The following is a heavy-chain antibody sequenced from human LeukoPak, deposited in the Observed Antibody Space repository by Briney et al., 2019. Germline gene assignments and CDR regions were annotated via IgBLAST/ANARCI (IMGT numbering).Heavy chain of an antibody. CDR1: GFTFDDYG. CDR2: INWNGGST. Sequence: GGSLRLSCAASGFTFDDYGMSWVRQAPGKGLEWVSGINWNGGSTGYADSVKGRFTTSRDNAKNSLYLQMNSLRAEDTALYYCARPGGYYYGSGSYYPFDYWGQGTLVTVSS. V-gene: IGHV3-20*04. CDR3: ARPGGYYYGSGSYYPFDY. J-gene: IGHJ4*02. D-gene: IGHD3-10*01.